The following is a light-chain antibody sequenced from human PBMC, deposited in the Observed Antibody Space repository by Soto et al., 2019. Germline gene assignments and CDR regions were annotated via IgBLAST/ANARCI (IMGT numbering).Light chain of an antibody. J-gene: IGKJ1*01. CDR2: KAS. Sequence: DIQMTQSPSTLSGSVGDRVTITCRASQTISSWLAWYQQKPGKAPKLLIYKASTLKSGVPSRFSGSGSGTEFTLTISILQPDDFATYYCQHYNSYSAAFGQGPKVELK. V-gene: IGKV1-5*03. CDR3: QHYNSYSAA. CDR1: QTISSW.